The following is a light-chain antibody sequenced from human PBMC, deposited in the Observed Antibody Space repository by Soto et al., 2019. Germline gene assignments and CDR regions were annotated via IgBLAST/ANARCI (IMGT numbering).Light chain of an antibody. J-gene: IGLJ1*01. CDR2: RNN. CDR1: SSNIGSNY. CDR3: AAWDDSLSAFYV. Sequence: QSALTHPPSASGTPGQRVTISCSGSSSNIGSNYVYWYQQLPGTAPKLLIYRNNQRPSGVPDRFSGSKSGTSASLAISGLRSEDEADYYCAAWDDSLSAFYVFGTGTKVTVL. V-gene: IGLV1-47*01.